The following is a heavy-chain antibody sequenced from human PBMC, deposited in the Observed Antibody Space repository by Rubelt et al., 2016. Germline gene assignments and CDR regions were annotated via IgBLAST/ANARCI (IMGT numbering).Heavy chain of an antibody. V-gene: IGHV4-59*12. CDR3: ARRQDDGDLDY. J-gene: IGHJ4*02. CDR1: GGSISSYY. D-gene: IGHD4-17*01. CDR2: IYYSGST. Sequence: QVQLQESGPGLVKPSETLSLTCTVSGGSISSYYWSWIRQPPGKGLEWIGYIYYSGSTHYNPSLKSRVTISVDTSKNQFSLKLSSVTAADTAVYYCARRQDDGDLDYWGQGTLVTVSS.